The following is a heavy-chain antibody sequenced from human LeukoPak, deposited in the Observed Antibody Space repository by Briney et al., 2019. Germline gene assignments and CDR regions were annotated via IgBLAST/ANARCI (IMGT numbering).Heavy chain of an antibody. CDR1: GGSFSGYY. Sequence: SETLSLTCAVYGGSFSGYYWSWIRQPPGKGLEWIGEINHSGSTNYNPSLKGRVTISVDTSKNQFSLKLSSVTAADTAVYCCARGGDNYGSGSSTPSSYYFDYWGQGTLVTVSS. V-gene: IGHV4-34*01. CDR3: ARGGDNYGSGSSTPSSYYFDY. J-gene: IGHJ4*02. D-gene: IGHD3-10*01. CDR2: INHSGST.